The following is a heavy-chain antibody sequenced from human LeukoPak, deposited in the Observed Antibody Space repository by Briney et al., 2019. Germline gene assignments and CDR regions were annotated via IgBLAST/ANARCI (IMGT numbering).Heavy chain of an antibody. D-gene: IGHD3-3*01. CDR2: MNPNSGNT. J-gene: IGHJ3*02. V-gene: IGHV1-8*01. CDR3: ATLRFLGAFDI. CDR1: GYTFTSYD. Sequence: GASVKVSCKASGYTFTSYDINWVQQATGQGLEWMGWMNPNSGNTGYAQKFQGRVTITRNTSISTAYMELSSLRSEDTAVYYCATLRFLGAFDIWGQGTMVTVSS.